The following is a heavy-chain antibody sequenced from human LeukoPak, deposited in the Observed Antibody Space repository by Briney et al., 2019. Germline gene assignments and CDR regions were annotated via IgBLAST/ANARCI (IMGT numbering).Heavy chain of an antibody. Sequence: TGGSLRLSCAASGFTVSRHGMHWVRQAPGKGLEWMAFISYDGSKKYYADSVKGRFTISRDNSKTTLSLQMDSLRTEDTAVYYCAKDFSTSWASFDYWGQGALVTVSS. CDR1: GFTVSRHG. J-gene: IGHJ4*02. CDR3: AKDFSTSWASFDY. D-gene: IGHD6-13*01. CDR2: ISYDGSKK. V-gene: IGHV3-30*18.